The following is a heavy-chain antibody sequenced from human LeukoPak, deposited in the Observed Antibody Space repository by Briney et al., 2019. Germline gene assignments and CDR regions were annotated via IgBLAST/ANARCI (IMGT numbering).Heavy chain of an antibody. CDR3: ARDFFKYGSGSFHDY. V-gene: IGHV4-61*02. CDR2: IYTRGST. Sequence: SQTLSLTRTVSGGSISSGSYYWSWIRQPAGKGLEWIGRIYTRGSTNYNPSLKSRVTISVDTSKNQFSLKLSSVTAADSAIYYCARDFFKYGSGSFHDYWGQGILVTVSS. J-gene: IGHJ4*02. D-gene: IGHD3-10*01. CDR1: GGSISSGSYY.